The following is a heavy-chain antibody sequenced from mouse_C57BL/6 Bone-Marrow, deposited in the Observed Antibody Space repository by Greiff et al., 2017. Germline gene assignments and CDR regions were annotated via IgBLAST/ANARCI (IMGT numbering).Heavy chain of an antibody. CDR1: GYSITSGYY. V-gene: IGHV3-6*01. D-gene: IGHD2-4*01. CDR3: ARGTRYDYDGAMDY. CDR2: ISYDGSN. Sequence: EVKLQESGPGLVKPSQSLSLTCSVTGYSITSGYYWNWIRQFPGNKLEWMGYISYDGSNNYNPSLKNRISITRDTSKNQFFLKLNSVTTEDTATYYCARGTRYDYDGAMDYWGQGTSVTVSS. J-gene: IGHJ4*01.